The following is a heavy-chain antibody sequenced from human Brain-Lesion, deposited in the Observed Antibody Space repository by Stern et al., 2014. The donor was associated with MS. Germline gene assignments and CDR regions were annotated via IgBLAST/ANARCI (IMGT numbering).Heavy chain of an antibody. Sequence: EVQLVESGGGLVQPGGSLRPSCAASGFTFSNSWMHWVRQAPGKGLVWVSRINRDGSTTTYADSVKGRFTISRDNAKNTLYLQMSSLRAEDTAVYYCTILSGPYDHWGQGTLVTVSS. CDR2: INRDGSTT. D-gene: IGHD3-10*01. V-gene: IGHV3-74*01. CDR1: GFTFSNSW. J-gene: IGHJ4*02. CDR3: TILSGPYDH.